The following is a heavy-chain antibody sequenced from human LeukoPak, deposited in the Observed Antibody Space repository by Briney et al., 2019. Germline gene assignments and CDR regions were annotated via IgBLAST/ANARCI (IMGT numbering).Heavy chain of an antibody. CDR1: GGSISSYY. CDR2: IYYSGST. Sequence: SETLSLTCTVSGGSISSYYWSWIRQPPRKGLEWIGYIYYSGSTNYNPSLKSRVTISVDTSKNQFSLKLSSVTAADTAVYYCARRYCGGDCYGYFDLWGRGTLVTVSS. V-gene: IGHV4-59*08. CDR3: ARRYCGGDCYGYFDL. D-gene: IGHD2-21*02. J-gene: IGHJ2*01.